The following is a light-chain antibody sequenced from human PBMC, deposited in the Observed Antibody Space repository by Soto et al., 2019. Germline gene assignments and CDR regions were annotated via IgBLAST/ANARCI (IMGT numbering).Light chain of an antibody. V-gene: IGLV2-8*01. CDR3: SSYGGSNSFIL. CDR1: SSDVGSYNF. CDR2: DVI. Sequence: QSALTQPPSASGSPGQSVTISCTGTSSDVGSYNFVSWYQHHPGKAPKLILYDVIKRPSGVPDRFSGSKSGNTASLTVSGLQAEDEADYYCSSYGGSNSFILFGGGTEVTVL. J-gene: IGLJ3*02.